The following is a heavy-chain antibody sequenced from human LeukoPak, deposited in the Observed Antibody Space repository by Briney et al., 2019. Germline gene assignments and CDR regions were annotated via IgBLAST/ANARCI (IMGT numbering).Heavy chain of an antibody. D-gene: IGHD3-10*01. V-gene: IGHV3-7*01. Sequence: GGSLRLSCVASGFSFSSYWMTWVRQVPGRGLEWVANIKKDGSEKNYVDSVKGRFTISRDNAKNSVYLQMNSLRAEDTSVYYCVASHYVDWFDLWGQGTLVTVSS. CDR2: IKKDGSEK. CDR3: VASHYVDWFDL. CDR1: GFSFSSYW. J-gene: IGHJ5*02.